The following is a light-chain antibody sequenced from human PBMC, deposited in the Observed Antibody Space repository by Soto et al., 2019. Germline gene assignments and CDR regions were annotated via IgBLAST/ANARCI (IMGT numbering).Light chain of an antibody. CDR2: GAS. CDR3: QHYYEWPPS. J-gene: IGKJ1*01. V-gene: IGKV3-15*01. CDR1: QSVSNS. Sequence: EIVMTQSPATLSVSPGESATLSCRASQSVSNSLAWYQHKPGQPPRFLIYGASTRATGVPARFSGSGSGTEFTLTISSLQSEDFAVYYCQHYYEWPPSFGQGTKVEIK.